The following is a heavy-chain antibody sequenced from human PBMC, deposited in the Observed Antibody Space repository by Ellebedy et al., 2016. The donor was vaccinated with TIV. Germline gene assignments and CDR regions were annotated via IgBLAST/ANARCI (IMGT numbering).Heavy chain of an antibody. CDR3: ARGLLPYGMDV. V-gene: IGHV4-34*01. Sequence: MPSETLSLTCAVYGGSFSGYYWSWIRQPPGKGLEWIGEINHSGSTNYNPSLKSRVTISVDTSKNQFSLKLSSVTAADTAVYYCARGLLPYGMDVWGQGTTVTVSS. CDR1: GGSFSGYY. D-gene: IGHD2-15*01. J-gene: IGHJ6*02. CDR2: INHSGST.